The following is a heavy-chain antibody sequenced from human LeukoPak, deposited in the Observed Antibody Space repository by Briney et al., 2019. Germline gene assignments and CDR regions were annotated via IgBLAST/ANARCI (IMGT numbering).Heavy chain of an antibody. V-gene: IGHV1-24*01. J-gene: IGHJ4*02. CDR2: FDPEDGET. CDR3: AREYSGYDNGLDY. Sequence: ASVKVSCKVSGYTLTELSMHWVRQAPGKGLEWMGGFDPEDGETIYAQKFQGRVTMTRDTSTSTVYMELSSLRSEDTAVYYCAREYSGYDNGLDYWGQGTLVTVSS. D-gene: IGHD5-12*01. CDR1: GYTLTELS.